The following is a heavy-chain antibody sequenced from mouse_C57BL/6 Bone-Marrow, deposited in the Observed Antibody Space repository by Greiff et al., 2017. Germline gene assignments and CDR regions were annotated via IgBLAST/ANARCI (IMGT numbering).Heavy chain of an antibody. V-gene: IGHV10-3*01. J-gene: IGHJ2*01. CDR3: VMINYDYDASYFDY. CDR1: GFTFNTYA. Sequence: DAGGGLVQPKGSLKLSCAASGFTFNTYAMHWVRQAPGKGLEWVARIRSKSSNYATYYTDSVKDRFTITRDDSQSMLYLQMKNLKTEDTAMYYYVMINYDYDASYFDYWGQGTTLTVSS. D-gene: IGHD2-4*01. CDR2: IRSKSSNYAT.